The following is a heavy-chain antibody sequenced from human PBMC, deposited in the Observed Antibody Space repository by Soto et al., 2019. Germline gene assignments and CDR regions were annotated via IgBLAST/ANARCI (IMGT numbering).Heavy chain of an antibody. CDR1: CGSISSYY. CDR2: IYTSGST. D-gene: IGHD2-2*01. J-gene: IGHJ4*02. V-gene: IGHV4-4*07. CDR3: ARGIFMPRIYYFDY. Sequence: PSETLSLTCTVSCGSISSYYWSWIRQPAGKGLEWIGRIYTSGSTNYNPSLKSRVTMSVDTSKNQFSLKLSSVTAADTAVYYCARGIFMPRIYYFDYWGQGTLVTVSS.